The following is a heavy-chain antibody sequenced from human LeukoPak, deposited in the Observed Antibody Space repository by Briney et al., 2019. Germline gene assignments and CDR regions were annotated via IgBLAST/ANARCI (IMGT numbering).Heavy chain of an antibody. CDR3: TTAIVVVITLTDY. J-gene: IGHJ4*02. CDR1: GFTFSGSA. V-gene: IGHV3-73*01. CDR2: IRSKANSYAT. D-gene: IGHD3-22*01. Sequence: GGSLRLSCAASGFTFSGSAMHWVRQASGKGLEWVGRIRSKANSYATAYAASVKGRFTISRGDSKNTLYLQMNSLKTEDTAVYYCTTAIVVVITLTDYWGQGTLVTVSS.